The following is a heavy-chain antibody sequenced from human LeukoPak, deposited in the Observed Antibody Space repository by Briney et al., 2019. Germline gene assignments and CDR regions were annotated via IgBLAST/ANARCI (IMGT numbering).Heavy chain of an antibody. CDR1: GDSVSSNSAA. D-gene: IGHD3-22*01. CDR2: TYYRTKWYN. J-gene: IGHJ4*02. V-gene: IGHV6-1*01. CDR3: ARSFYDSSGVAFES. Sequence: SQTPSLTCAISGDSVSSNSAAWNWIRQSPSRGLEWLGRTYYRTKWYNDYAVSVNSRITINPDTSKNQFSLQLNSVTPEDTAVYYCARSFYDSSGVAFESWGQGTLVTVSS.